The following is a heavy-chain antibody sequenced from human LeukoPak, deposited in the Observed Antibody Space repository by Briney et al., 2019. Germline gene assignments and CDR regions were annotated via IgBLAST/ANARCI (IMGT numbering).Heavy chain of an antibody. CDR1: GFSFTNYA. CDR3: VRSTGYFYYGMDV. J-gene: IGHJ6*02. CDR2: ISGGGDT. V-gene: IGHV3-23*01. Sequence: GGSLSLSCAASGFSFTNYAIYWVRQAPREGLEWVSVISGGGDTTYADSVKGRFTISRDNSRNTVYLQMDSLRADDMAVYYCVRSTGYFYYGMDVWGQGTTVTVS.